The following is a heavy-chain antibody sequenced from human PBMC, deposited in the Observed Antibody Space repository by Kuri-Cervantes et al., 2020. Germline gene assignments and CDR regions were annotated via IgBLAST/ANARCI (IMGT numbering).Heavy chain of an antibody. D-gene: IGHD3-22*01. Sequence: GSLRLSCTVSGGSISSSSYYWGWIRQPPGKGLEWIGSIYYSGSTYYNPSLNSRVTVSVDTSKNQLSLQLSSLTAADTAVYYCVRDYGSYYDSSGHFDYWGQGALVTVSS. CDR3: VRDYGSYYDSSGHFDY. V-gene: IGHV4-39*07. J-gene: IGHJ4*02. CDR2: IYYSGST. CDR1: GGSISSSSYY.